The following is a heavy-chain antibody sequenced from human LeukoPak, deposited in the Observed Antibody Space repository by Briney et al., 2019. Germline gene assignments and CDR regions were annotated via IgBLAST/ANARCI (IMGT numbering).Heavy chain of an antibody. CDR3: ASTTYYYDSSGYSADY. CDR1: GGSLSSYY. D-gene: IGHD3-22*01. CDR2: IYYSGST. Sequence: PSETLSLTCTVSGGSLSSYYWSWIRQPPGKGLEWIGYIYYSGSTNYNPSLMSRVTISVDTSKNQFSLKLSSVTAADTAVYYCASTTYYYDSSGYSADYWGQGTLVTVSS. V-gene: IGHV4-59*01. J-gene: IGHJ4*02.